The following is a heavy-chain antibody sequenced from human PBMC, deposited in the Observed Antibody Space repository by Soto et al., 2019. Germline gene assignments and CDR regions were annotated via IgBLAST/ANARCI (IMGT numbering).Heavy chain of an antibody. Sequence: KPSETLSLTCTVSGGSISSGGYYWSWIRQHPGKGLEWIGYIYYSGSTYYNPSLKSRVTISVDTSKNQFSLKLSSVTAADTAVYYCARMAFDFWSGYSHYYYGMDVWGQGTTVTVSS. CDR3: ARMAFDFWSGYSHYYYGMDV. V-gene: IGHV4-31*03. CDR2: IYYSGST. J-gene: IGHJ6*02. CDR1: GGSISSGGYY. D-gene: IGHD3-3*01.